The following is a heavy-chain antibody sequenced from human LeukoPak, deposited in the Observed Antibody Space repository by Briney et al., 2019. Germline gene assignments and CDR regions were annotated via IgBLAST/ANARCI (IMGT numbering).Heavy chain of an antibody. CDR3: ARGRIAAV. CDR1: SGSIRGYY. D-gene: IGHD6-13*01. CDR2: INHSGSA. Sequence: SETLSLTCAVYSGSIRGYYWSWIRQPPGKGLEWIGKINHSGSADYNPSLKSRVTISLDTSKTQFSLQLSSVTAADTAVYYCARGRIAAVWGQGTLVTVSS. J-gene: IGHJ4*02. V-gene: IGHV4-34*01.